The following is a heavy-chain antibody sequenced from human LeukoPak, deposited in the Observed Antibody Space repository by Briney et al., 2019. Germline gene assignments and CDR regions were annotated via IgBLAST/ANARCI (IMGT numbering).Heavy chain of an antibody. CDR1: GYTFTGYY. V-gene: IGHV1-2*02. J-gene: IGHJ4*02. D-gene: IGHD3-16*01. CDR3: ARDGDMITFGGVTRY. Sequence: ASVKVSCKASGYTFTGYYMHWVRQAPGQGLEWMGWINPNSGGTNYAQKFQGRVTMTRDTSISTAYMELSRLRSDDTAVYYCARDGDMITFGGVTRYWGQGTLVTVSS. CDR2: INPNSGGT.